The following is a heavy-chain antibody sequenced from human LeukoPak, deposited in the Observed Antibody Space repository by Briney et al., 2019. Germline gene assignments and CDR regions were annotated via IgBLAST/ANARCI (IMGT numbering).Heavy chain of an antibody. D-gene: IGHD2-21*01. V-gene: IGHV1-3*01. Sequence: GASVRVSCRASGYTFTSYGMHWVGQAPGQRLEGMGWINAGNGNTKYSQKFQGRVTITRDTSASTAYMELSSLRSEDTAVYYCARDVDRFDYWGQGTLVTVSP. J-gene: IGHJ4*02. CDR1: GYTFTSYG. CDR3: ARDVDRFDY. CDR2: INAGNGNT.